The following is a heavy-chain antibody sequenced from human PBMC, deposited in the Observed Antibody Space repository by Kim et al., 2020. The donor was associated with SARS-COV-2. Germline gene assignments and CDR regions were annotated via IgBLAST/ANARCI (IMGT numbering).Heavy chain of an antibody. CDR3: ARGDLNYYGSGSWGYYFDY. Sequence: RFTISRDNSKNTLSLQLNNLRGEDTAVYYCARGDLNYYGSGSWGYYFDYWGQGTLVTVSS. D-gene: IGHD3-10*01. V-gene: IGHV3-66*01. J-gene: IGHJ4*02.